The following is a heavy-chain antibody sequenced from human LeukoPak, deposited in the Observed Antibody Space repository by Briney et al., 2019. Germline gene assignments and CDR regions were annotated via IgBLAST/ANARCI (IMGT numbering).Heavy chain of an antibody. Sequence: SETLSLTCTVSGGSISTSGYYWAWVRQPPGKGLEWIGSLSYSGNTYYNPPLQSQVTISADTSNNQFSLKLSSVTAADTAVYYCARHAGGRPDDSWGQGALVIVSS. D-gene: IGHD3-16*01. CDR3: ARHAGGRPDDS. V-gene: IGHV4-39*01. CDR2: LSYSGNT. CDR1: GGSISTSGYY. J-gene: IGHJ4*02.